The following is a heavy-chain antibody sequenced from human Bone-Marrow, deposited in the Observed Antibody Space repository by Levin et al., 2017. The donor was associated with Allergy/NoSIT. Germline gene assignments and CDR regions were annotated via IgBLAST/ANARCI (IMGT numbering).Heavy chain of an antibody. D-gene: IGHD5-18*01. CDR1: GFTFSSYE. V-gene: IGHV3-48*03. CDR2: ISSSGSTI. CDR3: ARGPPAMVGF. Sequence: QSGGSLRLSCAASGFTFSSYEMNWVRQAPGKGLEWVSYISSSGSTIYYADSVKGRFTISRDNAKNSLYLQMNSLRAEDTAVYYCARGPPAMVGFWGQGTLVTVSS. J-gene: IGHJ4*02.